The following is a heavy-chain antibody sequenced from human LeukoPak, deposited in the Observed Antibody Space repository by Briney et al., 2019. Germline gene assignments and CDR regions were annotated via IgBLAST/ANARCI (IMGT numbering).Heavy chain of an antibody. CDR1: GLTLNIFW. D-gene: IGHD5-18*01. CDR2: IKGDGSST. Sequence: GGSLRLSCAASGLTLNIFWMHWVRQAPGKGLVWVSLIKGDGSSTSYMDSVKGRFIISRDNAKNTLYLQMNSLRTEDTAVYYCATGHSYGYNYWGQGTLVTVSP. J-gene: IGHJ4*02. CDR3: ATGHSYGYNY. V-gene: IGHV3-74*01.